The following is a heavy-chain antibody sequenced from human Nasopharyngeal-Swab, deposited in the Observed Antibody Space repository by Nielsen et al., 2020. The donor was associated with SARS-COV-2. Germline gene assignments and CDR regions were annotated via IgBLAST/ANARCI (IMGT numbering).Heavy chain of an antibody. CDR2: IRSKANSYAT. CDR1: GFTFSGSA. V-gene: IGHV3-73*01. D-gene: IGHD2-2*01. J-gene: IGHJ6*04. CDR3: TRPIYCSSTSCSDV. Sequence: GKSLKISCAASGFTFSGSAMHWVRQASGKGLEWVGRIRSKANSYATAYAASVKGRFTISRDDSKNTAYLQMNSLKTEDTAVYYCTRPIYCSSTSCSDVWGKGTTVTVSS.